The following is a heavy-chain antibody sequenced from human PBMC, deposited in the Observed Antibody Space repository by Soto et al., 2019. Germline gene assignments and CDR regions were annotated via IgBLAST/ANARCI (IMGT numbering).Heavy chain of an antibody. V-gene: IGHV4-31*03. J-gene: IGHJ3*02. Sequence: SETLSLTFTLSGGSISSGGYYWSCIRQHPGKGLEWIGYIYYTGSTYYNPSLKSRVTISVDTSKNQFSLKLSSVTAADTAVYYCARDSGSGYSSSWYRRRAYPDAFDIWGQGTMVTVSS. D-gene: IGHD6-13*01. CDR2: IYYTGST. CDR3: ARDSGSGYSSSWYRRRAYPDAFDI. CDR1: GGSISSGGYY.